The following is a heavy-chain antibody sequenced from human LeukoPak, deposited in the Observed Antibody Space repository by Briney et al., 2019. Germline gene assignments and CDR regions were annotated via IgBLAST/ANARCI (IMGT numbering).Heavy chain of an antibody. J-gene: IGHJ4*02. CDR2: ISYDGSNK. CDR3: ARGGYSYGSVKDVDY. V-gene: IGHV3-30-3*01. Sequence: GRSLRLSCAASGFTFSSYAMHWVRQAPGKGLEWVAVISYDGSNKYYADSVKGRFTISRDNSKNTLYLQMNSLRAEDTAVYYCARGGYSYGSVKDVDYWGQGTLVTVSS. D-gene: IGHD5-18*01. CDR1: GFTFSSYA.